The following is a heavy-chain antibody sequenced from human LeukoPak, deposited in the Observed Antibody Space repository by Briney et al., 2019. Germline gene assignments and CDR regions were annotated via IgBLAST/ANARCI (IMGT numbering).Heavy chain of an antibody. V-gene: IGHV3-23*01. CDR2: ISGSGGST. CDR3: AKDLVYYGSGSYYNGNY. D-gene: IGHD3-10*01. J-gene: IGHJ4*02. CDR1: GFTFSSYA. Sequence: VQPGGSLRLSCAASGFTFSSYAMRWVRQAPGKGLEWVSAISGSGGSTYYADSVKGRFTISRDDSKNTLYLQMNSLRAEDTAVYYCAKDLVYYGSGSYYNGNYWGQGTLVTVSS.